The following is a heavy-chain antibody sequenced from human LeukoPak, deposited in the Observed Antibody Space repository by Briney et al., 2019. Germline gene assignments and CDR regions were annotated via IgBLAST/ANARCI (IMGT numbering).Heavy chain of an antibody. CDR2: IVVGSGNT. V-gene: IGHV1-58*01. Sequence: SVKVSCKASGFTFTSSAVQWVRQARGQRLEWIGWIVVGSGNTNYAQKFQERVTITRDMSTSTAYMELSSLRSEDTAVYYCAKDLLQTFFFDSSGYYSDAFGMWGQGTMVTVSP. D-gene: IGHD3-22*01. J-gene: IGHJ3*02. CDR1: GFTFTSSA. CDR3: AKDLLQTFFFDSSGYYSDAFGM.